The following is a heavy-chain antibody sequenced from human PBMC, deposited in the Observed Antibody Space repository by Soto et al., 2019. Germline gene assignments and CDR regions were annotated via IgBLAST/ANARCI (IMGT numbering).Heavy chain of an antibody. D-gene: IGHD6-6*01. CDR1: GYTFFTYG. CDR3: AGKSSSSSWFAP. J-gene: IGHJ5*02. CDR2: ISTYDGNT. V-gene: IGHV1-18*01. Sequence: QVQLVQSGAEVKKPGASVKVSCKASGYTFFTYGITWVRQAPAQGLEWMGWISTYDGNTDYAQKLQGRVTMTTDTSTRTAYMELRSLISDDTAVYYCAGKSSSSSWFAPWGQGTLVTVSS.